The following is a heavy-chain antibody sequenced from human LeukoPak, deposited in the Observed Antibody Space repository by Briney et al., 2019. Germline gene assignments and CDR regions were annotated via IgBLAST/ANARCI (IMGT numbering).Heavy chain of an antibody. CDR2: IYHSGNT. D-gene: IGHD2-21*02. J-gene: IGHJ3*02. V-gene: IGHV4-38-2*02. CDR1: GYSISSGYH. CDR3: ASGYCGGACQLGGVDM. Sequence: ASETLSLTCTVSGYSISSGYHWGWIRQPPGKGLEWIGNIYHSGNTYYNPSLKSRVTISLDTSGNQFSLKLSSVTAAVTAVYYCASGYCGGACQLGGVDMWGQGTMVTVSS.